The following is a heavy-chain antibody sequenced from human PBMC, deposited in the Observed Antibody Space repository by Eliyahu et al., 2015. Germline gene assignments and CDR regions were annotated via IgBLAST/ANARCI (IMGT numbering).Heavy chain of an antibody. V-gene: IGHV4-59*04. Sequence: QVQLQESGPGLVKPSETLSLTCSVSGFPVTSFFWSWIRQTPGKGLEYIAHVYYHGATYYNPSLKSRATLSLDTSRNQMSLRLTSVTAADTAVYYCARLGCFTTACFSAAPDYWGQGLPVSVSS. J-gene: IGHJ4*02. CDR3: ARLGCFTTACFSAAPDY. CDR2: VYYHGAT. CDR1: GFPVTSFF. D-gene: IGHD3-22*01.